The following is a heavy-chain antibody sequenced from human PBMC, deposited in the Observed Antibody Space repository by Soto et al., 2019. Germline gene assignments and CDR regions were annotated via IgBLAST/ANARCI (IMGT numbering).Heavy chain of an antibody. CDR2: MNPNSGNT. J-gene: IGHJ5*02. Sequence: QVQLVQSGAEVKKPGASVKVSCKASGYTFTSYDINWVRLATGQGLEWMGWMNPNSGNTAYAQKFQGRVSMTRNITISTAYMELSSLRSEDTAVYYCARLKQDYAVAWGQGTLVTVSS. CDR1: GYTFTSYD. CDR3: ARLKQDYAVA. D-gene: IGHD3-16*01. V-gene: IGHV1-8*01.